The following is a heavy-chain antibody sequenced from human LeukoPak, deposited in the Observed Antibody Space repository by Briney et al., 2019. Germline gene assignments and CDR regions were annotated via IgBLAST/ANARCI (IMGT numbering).Heavy chain of an antibody. CDR1: GFTFSSYD. CDR3: ARVGIDYGENYGMDV. D-gene: IGHD4-17*01. V-gene: IGHV3-13*01. Sequence: GGSLRLSCAASGFTFSSYDMHWVRQATGKGLEWVSGIGTAGDTYYPGSVKGRFTISRENAKNSLYLQMNSLRAEDTAVHYCARVGIDYGENYGMDVWGQGTTVTVSS. J-gene: IGHJ6*02. CDR2: IGTAGDT.